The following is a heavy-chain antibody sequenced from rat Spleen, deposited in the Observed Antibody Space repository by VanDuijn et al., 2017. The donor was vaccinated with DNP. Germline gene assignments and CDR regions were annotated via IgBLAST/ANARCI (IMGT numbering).Heavy chain of an antibody. CDR1: GFNFNDYW. J-gene: IGHJ2*01. D-gene: IGHD1-4*01. Sequence: EVQLVESGGGLVQPGRSLKLSCAASGFNFNDYWMGWVRQAPGKGLEWIGQIHKDSSTFTYTPTLMDKFTITRDTAQNNLYLQMSKLISEYTAIYYCAGRPPPTRGPFDYWGQGVTVTVSS. CDR2: IHKDSSTF. CDR3: AGRPPPTRGPFDY. V-gene: IGHV4-2*01.